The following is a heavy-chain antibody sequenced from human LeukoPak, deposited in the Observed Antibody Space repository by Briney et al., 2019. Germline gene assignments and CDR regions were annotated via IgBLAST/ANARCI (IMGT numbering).Heavy chain of an antibody. Sequence: GGSLRLSCAASGFTVSSNYMSWVRQAPGKGLEWVSSISSSSSYIYYADSVKGRFTLSRDNAKNSLYLQMNSLRAEDTAVYYCARGDLYSSGWYGEVFDIWGQGTMVTVSS. CDR3: ARGDLYSSGWYGEVFDI. CDR2: ISSSSSYI. D-gene: IGHD6-19*01. V-gene: IGHV3-21*01. CDR1: GFTVSSNY. J-gene: IGHJ3*02.